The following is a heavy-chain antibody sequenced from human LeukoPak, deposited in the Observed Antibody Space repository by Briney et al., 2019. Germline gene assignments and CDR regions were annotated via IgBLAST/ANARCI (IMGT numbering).Heavy chain of an antibody. CDR2: IYYSGST. CDR3: ARGGYYLDY. V-gene: IGHV4-59*08. J-gene: IGHJ4*02. CDR1: GGSISSYY. D-gene: IGHD3-10*01. Sequence: SETLSLTCTVSGGSISSYYWSWIRQPPGKGLEWIGYIYYSGSTNYNPSLKSRVTISVDTSKNQFSLKLSTVTAADTAVYYCARGGYYLDYWGQGTLVTVSS.